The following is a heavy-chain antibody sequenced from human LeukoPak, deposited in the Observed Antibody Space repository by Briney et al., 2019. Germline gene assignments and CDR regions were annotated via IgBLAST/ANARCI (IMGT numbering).Heavy chain of an antibody. CDR1: GFTFSSYG. V-gene: IGHV3-7*01. CDR2: IKYDGSEK. CDR3: ARDIAPAGLFFDY. Sequence: PGGSLRLSCAASGFTFSSYGMHWVRQAPGKGLEWVANIKYDGSEKDYVDSVKGRFTISRDNAKNSLYLQMNSLRAEDTAVYYCARDIAPAGLFFDYWGQETLVTVSS. J-gene: IGHJ4*02. D-gene: IGHD6-13*01.